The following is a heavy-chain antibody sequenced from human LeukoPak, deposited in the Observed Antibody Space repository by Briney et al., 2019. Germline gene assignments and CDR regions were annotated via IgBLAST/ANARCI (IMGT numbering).Heavy chain of an antibody. Sequence: SETLSLTCTVSGDSISSYYWSWIRLPPGKGLEWIGYIFDSGSTNYNPSLKSRVTISVDTSKNQFSLKLRSVTAADTAVYYCARTTEGYAGGPGYSYYYYMDVWGKGTTVTISS. D-gene: IGHD5-12*01. J-gene: IGHJ6*03. CDR3: ARTTEGYAGGPGYSYYYYMDV. CDR2: IFDSGST. CDR1: GDSISSYY. V-gene: IGHV4-59*01.